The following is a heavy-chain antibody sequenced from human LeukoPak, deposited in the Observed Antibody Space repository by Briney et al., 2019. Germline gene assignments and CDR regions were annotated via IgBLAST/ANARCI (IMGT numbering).Heavy chain of an antibody. D-gene: IGHD5-12*01. J-gene: IGHJ4*02. CDR2: INHSGST. Sequence: SETLSLTCAVYGGSFSGYYWSWIRQPPGKGLEWIGEINHSGSTNYNPSLKSRVTISVDTPKNQFSLKLSSVTAADTAVYYCASQRGRGYSSTSYWGQGTLVTVSS. V-gene: IGHV4-34*01. CDR3: ASQRGRGYSSTSY. CDR1: GGSFSGYY.